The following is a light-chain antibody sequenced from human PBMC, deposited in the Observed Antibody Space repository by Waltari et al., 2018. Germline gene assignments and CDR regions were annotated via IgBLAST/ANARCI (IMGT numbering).Light chain of an antibody. Sequence: QAALTQPASVSGSPGQSITISCSGTTSDVGNYKFFPWYQKHPGKAPKLMIHEVSQRPSGVSDRFSGSRSGNTASLTISGLQAEDEADYYCCSYAGSGTYVIGGGTKVTVL. J-gene: IGLJ1*01. CDR1: TSDVGNYKF. CDR2: EVS. CDR3: CSYAGSGTYV. V-gene: IGLV2-23*02.